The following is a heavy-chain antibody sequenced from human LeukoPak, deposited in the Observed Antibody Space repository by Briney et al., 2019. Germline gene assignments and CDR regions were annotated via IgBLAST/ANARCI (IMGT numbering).Heavy chain of an antibody. CDR1: GFTFSSYS. CDR2: ISSSSSTI. V-gene: IGHV3-48*04. J-gene: IGHJ4*02. Sequence: GGTLRLSCAASGFTFSSYSMNWVRQAAGKGLEWVSYISSSSSTIYYADSVKGRFTVSRDNSKNTLYLQMNSLRAEDTAVYYCARAQAVTYYYFDYWGQGTLVTVSS. CDR3: ARAQAVTYYYFDY. D-gene: IGHD4-17*01.